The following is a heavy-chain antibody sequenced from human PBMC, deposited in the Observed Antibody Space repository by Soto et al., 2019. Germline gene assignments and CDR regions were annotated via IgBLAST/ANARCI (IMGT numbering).Heavy chain of an antibody. J-gene: IGHJ4*02. V-gene: IGHV4-39*02. CDR3: ARQPDFPGIAVSGKGYFDY. D-gene: IGHD6-19*01. CDR2: IYYSGST. Sequence: SETLSLTCSVSGGSISSTTYYWAWIRQPPGRGLEWLGSIYYSGSTYYNPSLKSRGTISIDVSETHFSLNLRAVTAADTAVYYCARQPDFPGIAVSGKGYFDYWVQGTLVTVSS. CDR1: GGSISSTTYY.